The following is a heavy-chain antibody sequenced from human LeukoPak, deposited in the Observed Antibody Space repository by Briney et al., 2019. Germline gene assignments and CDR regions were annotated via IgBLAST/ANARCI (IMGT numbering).Heavy chain of an antibody. CDR2: ISGSGDTA. J-gene: IGHJ4*02. CDR3: TRVGQSYSSSGQALDH. CDR1: GFTISIYE. D-gene: IGHD3-22*01. Sequence: GGSLRLSCAASGFTISIYEINWVRQAPGKGLEWISYISGSGDTAYYADSVKGRFTMSRDNARNSLFLQMNSLGAEDTAVYYCTRVGQSYSSSGQALDHWGQGTLVTVSS. V-gene: IGHV3-48*03.